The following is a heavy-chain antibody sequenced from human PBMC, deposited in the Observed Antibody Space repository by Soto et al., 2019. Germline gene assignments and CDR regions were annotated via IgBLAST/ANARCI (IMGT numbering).Heavy chain of an antibody. CDR3: ARPGFSGYAFDY. CDR2: IFPADSDT. V-gene: IGHV5-51*01. Sequence: PGESLKISCKGSGYICATSWIAWVRQMPGKGLEWVGIIFPADSDTRYSPSFQGQVTISADKSITTAYLQWSSLKASDTAMYYCARPGFSGYAFDYWGQGTLVTVSS. J-gene: IGHJ4*02. D-gene: IGHD5-12*01. CDR1: GYICATSW.